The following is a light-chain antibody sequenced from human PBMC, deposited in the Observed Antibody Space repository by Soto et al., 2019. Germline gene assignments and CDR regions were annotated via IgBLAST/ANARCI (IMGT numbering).Light chain of an antibody. J-gene: IGLJ3*02. V-gene: IGLV2-14*01. CDR1: SSDVGGYKY. CDR3: QSHDSSLSVLWV. CDR2: EVS. Sequence: QSALTQPASVSGSPGQSITISCTGTSSDVGGYKYVSWYQQHPDKAPKLIIFEVSNRPSGISSRFSGSKSGNTASLTISGLQAEDEADYYCQSHDSSLSVLWVFGGGTKLTVL.